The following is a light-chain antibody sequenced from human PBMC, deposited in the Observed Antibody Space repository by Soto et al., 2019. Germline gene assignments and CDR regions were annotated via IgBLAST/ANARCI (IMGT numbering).Light chain of an antibody. CDR1: SSDVGGYNY. CDR3: SSYTSSSTYV. J-gene: IGLJ1*01. V-gene: IGLV2-14*01. CDR2: EVS. Sequence: QSALTQPASVSGSPGQSITISCTGTSSDVGGYNYVSWYQQHPGKAPKLMIYEVSNRPSGVSNRFSGSKSGNTASLTISGLQAEEEADYYCSSYTSSSTYVFGTGTKLTFL.